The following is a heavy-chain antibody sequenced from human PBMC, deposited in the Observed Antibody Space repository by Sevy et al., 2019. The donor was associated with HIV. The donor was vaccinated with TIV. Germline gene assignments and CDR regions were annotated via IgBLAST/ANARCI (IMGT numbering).Heavy chain of an antibody. CDR3: VKDINRGCDSINCYPYYYYYYGLDV. V-gene: IGHV3-9*01. Sequence: LRLSCAASVFSFHDYAMHWVRQAPGKGLEWVSGISWNSGSIGYADSVKGRFTISRDNAKNSLYLDMNSLRAEDTAFYYCVKDINRGCDSINCYPYYYYYYGLDVWGQGTTVTVSS. D-gene: IGHD2-2*01. CDR2: ISWNSGSI. CDR1: VFSFHDYA. J-gene: IGHJ6*02.